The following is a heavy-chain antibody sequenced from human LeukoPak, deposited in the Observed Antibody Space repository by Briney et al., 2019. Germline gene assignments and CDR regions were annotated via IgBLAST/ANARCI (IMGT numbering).Heavy chain of an antibody. CDR3: ARDGGGAYCGGDCYPQTDAFDI. Sequence: SVKVSCKAPGGTFSSYAISWVRQAPGQGLEWMGGIIPIFGTANYAQKFQGRVTITTDESTSTAYMELSSLRSEDTAVYYCARDGGGAYCGGDCYPQTDAFDIWGQGTMVTVSS. CDR2: IIPIFGTA. V-gene: IGHV1-69*05. J-gene: IGHJ3*02. D-gene: IGHD2-21*02. CDR1: GGTFSSYA.